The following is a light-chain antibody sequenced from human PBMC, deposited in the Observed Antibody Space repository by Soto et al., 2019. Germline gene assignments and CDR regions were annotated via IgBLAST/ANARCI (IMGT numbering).Light chain of an antibody. Sequence: EIVLTQSPATLSLSPGERATLSCRASQTVSTSIAWYQQKRGQSPRLLIYDASIRATGIPDRFSGSGSGTDFTLTISRLEPEDFAVYYCQQYGSSGTFGQGTKVDIK. J-gene: IGKJ1*01. CDR3: QQYGSSGT. CDR1: QTVSTS. CDR2: DAS. V-gene: IGKV3-20*01.